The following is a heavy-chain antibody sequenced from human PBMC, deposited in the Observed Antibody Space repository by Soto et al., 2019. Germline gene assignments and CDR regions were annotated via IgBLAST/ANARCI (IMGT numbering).Heavy chain of an antibody. V-gene: IGHV4-34*01. CDR2: INHSGST. Sequence: SETLSLTCAVYGGSFSGYYWSWIRQPPGKGLEWIGEINHSGSTNYNPSLKSRVTISVDTSKNQFSLKLSSVTAADTAVYYCARGERYCVMAVWGKGTTVTVSS. J-gene: IGHJ6*03. CDR1: GGSFSGYY. D-gene: IGHD2-21*01. CDR3: ARGERYCVMAV.